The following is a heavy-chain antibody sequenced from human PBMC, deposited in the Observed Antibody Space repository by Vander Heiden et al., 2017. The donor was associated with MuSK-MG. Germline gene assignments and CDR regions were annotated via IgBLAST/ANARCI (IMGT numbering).Heavy chain of an antibody. D-gene: IGHD5-12*01. CDR1: GFTFSDNA. V-gene: IGHV3-49*03. J-gene: IGHJ4*02. CDR2: ISSKAYGGTT. CDR3: TRGWLQWDY. Sequence: EVQLVESWGGLVQPGRSLRLSCTTSGFTFSDNAVSWFGQAPGKGLEWVGFISSKAYGGTTEYAASVKGRFTISRDDSKSIAYLQMNSLRTEDTAVYYCTRGWLQWDYWGQGTLVTVSS.